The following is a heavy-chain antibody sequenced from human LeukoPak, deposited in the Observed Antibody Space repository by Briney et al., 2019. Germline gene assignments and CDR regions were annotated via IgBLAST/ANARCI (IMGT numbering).Heavy chain of an antibody. CDR1: GFTFSIYW. CDR3: ARDRVNYDSSGYYY. J-gene: IGHJ4*02. Sequence: GGSLRLSCAASGFTFSIYWMHWVRQAPGKGLVWISRINSDGSSTSYTDSVKGRFTISRDNAKNTLYLQMNSLRAEDTAVYFCARDRVNYDSSGYYYWGQGTLVTVSS. V-gene: IGHV3-74*01. D-gene: IGHD3-22*01. CDR2: INSDGSST.